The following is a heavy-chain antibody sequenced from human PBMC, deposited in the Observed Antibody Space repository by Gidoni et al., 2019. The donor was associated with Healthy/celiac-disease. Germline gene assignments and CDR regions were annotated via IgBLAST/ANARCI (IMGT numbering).Heavy chain of an antibody. J-gene: IGHJ4*02. Sequence: QVQLQESGPGLVKPSQTLSLTCTVSGCSISRGGYYWSWIRQHPGKGLEWIGYIYYSGSTYYNPSLKSRVTISVDTSKNQFSLKLSSVTAADTAVYYGARYSSSWYPTSFDYWGQGTLVTVSS. CDR3: ARYSSSWYPTSFDY. CDR2: IYYSGST. CDR1: GCSISRGGYY. V-gene: IGHV4-31*03. D-gene: IGHD6-13*01.